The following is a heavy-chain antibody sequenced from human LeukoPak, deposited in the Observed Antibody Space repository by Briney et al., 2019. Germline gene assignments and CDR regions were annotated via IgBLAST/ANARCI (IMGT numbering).Heavy chain of an antibody. V-gene: IGHV4-59*08. CDR2: IHYSGFT. CDR1: GDSISGYY. CDR3: SRREDSGTSGYYGL. Sequence: PSETLSLTCTVSGDSISGYYYNWIRQPPGKGLEWIGYIHYSGFTNYNPSLKSRVTISVDTSKNQLSLKLSSVTAADTAVYYCSRREDSGTSGYYGLWGQGTLVTVSS. D-gene: IGHD3-22*01. J-gene: IGHJ4*02.